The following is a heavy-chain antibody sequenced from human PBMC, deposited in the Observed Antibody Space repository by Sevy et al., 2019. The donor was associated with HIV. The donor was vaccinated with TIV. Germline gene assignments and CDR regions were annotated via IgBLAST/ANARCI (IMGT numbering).Heavy chain of an antibody. CDR3: AREGCTKPHDY. CDR2: LSFGCGEI. Sequence: GGSLRLSCAASGFTFSKYSMSWVRQPPGKELEWVSTLSFGCGEIKYADSVKGRFTISRDNSKSSVYLQMNNLRPEDTAVYCCAREGCTKPHDYWGQGTLVTVSS. J-gene: IGHJ4*02. V-gene: IGHV3-23*01. D-gene: IGHD2-8*01. CDR1: GFTFSKYS.